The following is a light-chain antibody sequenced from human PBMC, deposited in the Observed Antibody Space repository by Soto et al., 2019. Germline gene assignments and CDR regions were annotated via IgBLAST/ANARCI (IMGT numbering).Light chain of an antibody. V-gene: IGKV3-20*01. CDR1: QSVSSSY. Sequence: EVLLTQSPGTLSLSPGERATISCRASQSVSSSYLAWYQQKPGQPPRLLIYGASTRATGVPPRFSGSGSGTDFTLTISRLEPEDFAVYYCQQYGSAPITFGQGTRLEIK. CDR2: GAS. J-gene: IGKJ5*01. CDR3: QQYGSAPIT.